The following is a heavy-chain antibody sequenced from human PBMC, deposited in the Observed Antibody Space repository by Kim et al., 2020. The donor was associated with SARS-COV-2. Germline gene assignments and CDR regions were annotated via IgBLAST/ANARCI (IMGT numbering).Heavy chain of an antibody. V-gene: IGHV4-59*13. Sequence: SETLSLTCTFSGGSISSYYWSWIRQPPGKGLEWIGYIYYSGSTNYNPSLKSRVTISVDTSKNQFSLKLSSVTAADAAVYYCAGSGYGGNFYYYYYGMDVWGQGTTVTVSS. CDR2: IYYSGST. CDR3: AGSGYGGNFYYYYYGMDV. J-gene: IGHJ6*02. D-gene: IGHD6-25*01. CDR1: GGSISSYY.